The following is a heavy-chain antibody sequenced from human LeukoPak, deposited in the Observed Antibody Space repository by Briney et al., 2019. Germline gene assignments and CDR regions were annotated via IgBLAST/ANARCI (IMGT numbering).Heavy chain of an antibody. CDR2: IYYSGST. V-gene: IGHV4-4*02. CDR1: GGSISSSNW. D-gene: IGHD3-22*01. J-gene: IGHJ4*02. CDR3: ARHVNYYDSSGYYYYYFDY. Sequence: SGTLSLTCAVSGGSISSSNWWSWVRQPPGKGLEWIGEIYYSGSTYYNPSLKSRVTISVDTSKNQFSLKLSSVTAADTAVYYCARHVNYYDSSGYYYYYFDYWGQGTLVTVSS.